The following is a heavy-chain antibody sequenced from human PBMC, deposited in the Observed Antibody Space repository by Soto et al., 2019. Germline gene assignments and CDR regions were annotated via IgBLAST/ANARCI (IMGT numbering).Heavy chain of an antibody. Sequence: SETLSLTCTVSGGSISSGGYYWSWIRQHPGRGLEWIGYVDHGGKTYYNPSLKTRLSISVDTSNNQFSLRLSSVTAADTAVYYCAASFVGCGGFNYYGMDFWGQGSTVTVSS. D-gene: IGHD3-16*01. CDR2: VDHGGKT. CDR3: AASFVGCGGFNYYGMDF. J-gene: IGHJ6*02. V-gene: IGHV4-31*03. CDR1: GGSISSGGYY.